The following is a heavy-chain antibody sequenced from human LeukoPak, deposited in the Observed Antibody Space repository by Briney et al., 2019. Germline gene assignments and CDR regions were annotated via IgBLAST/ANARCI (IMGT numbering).Heavy chain of an antibody. CDR3: ARAPVGDYDILNGLGTGEYWFGP. V-gene: IGHV1-69*13. CDR1: GGTFSSYA. J-gene: IGHJ5*02. CDR2: IIHIFGTA. Sequence: SVKVSCKASGGTFSSYAISWVRQAPGQGLEWMGGIIHIFGTANYAQKFQGRVTITADESTSTAYMELSSLRSEDTAVYYCARAPVGDYDILNGLGTGEYWFGPWSQGTLVTVSS. D-gene: IGHD3-9*01.